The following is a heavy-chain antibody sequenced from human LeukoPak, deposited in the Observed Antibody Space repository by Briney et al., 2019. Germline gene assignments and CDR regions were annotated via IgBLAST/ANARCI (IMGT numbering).Heavy chain of an antibody. J-gene: IGHJ6*02. CDR2: IYYSGST. V-gene: IGHV4-59*01. D-gene: IGHD5-18*01. Sequence: SETLSLTCTVSGGSISSYYWSWIRQPPGKGLEWIGYIYYSGSTNYNPSLKSRVTISVDTSKNQFSLKLSSVTAADTAVYYCAGQLWTSYYYYGMDVWGQGTTVTVSS. CDR3: AGQLWTSYYYYGMDV. CDR1: GGSISSYY.